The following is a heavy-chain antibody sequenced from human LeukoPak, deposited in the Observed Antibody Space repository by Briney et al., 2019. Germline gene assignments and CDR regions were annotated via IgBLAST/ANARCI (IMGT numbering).Heavy chain of an antibody. V-gene: IGHV1-69*13. J-gene: IGHJ4*02. Sequence: SVKVSCKASGYTFTSYYMHWVRQAPGQGLEWMGGIIPIFGTANYAQKFRGRVTITADESTSTAYMELSSLRSEDTAVYYCARGVLRYFDWLSPGPFDYWGQGTLVTVSS. CDR3: ARGVLRYFDWLSPGPFDY. CDR1: GYTFTSYY. D-gene: IGHD3-9*01. CDR2: IIPIFGTA.